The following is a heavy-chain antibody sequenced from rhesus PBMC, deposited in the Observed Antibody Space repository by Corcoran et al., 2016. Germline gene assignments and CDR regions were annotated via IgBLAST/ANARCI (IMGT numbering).Heavy chain of an antibody. CDR2: SDPSDSDT. V-gene: IGHV5-20*01. CDR3: AKSSGTYYDAFDF. D-gene: IGHD2-15*01. Sequence: EVQLVQSGAEVKRPGESLKISCKTSGYSFTSYWISWVRQMPGKGLEWRGASDPSDSDTRYNPPFQGQVTISADKSISTAYLQWSRLKASDTATYYCAKSSGTYYDAFDFWGQGLRVTVSS. CDR1: GYSFTSYW. J-gene: IGHJ3*01.